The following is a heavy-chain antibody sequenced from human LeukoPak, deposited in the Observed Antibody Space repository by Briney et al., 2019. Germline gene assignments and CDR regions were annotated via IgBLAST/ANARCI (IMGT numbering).Heavy chain of an antibody. CDR3: ARSDHGFWYFDL. Sequence: GGSLRLSCAASGFTFSSYAMSWVRQAPGKGLEWVSAISGSGGSTYYADSVKGRFTISRDNSKNTLYLQMNSLRAEDTAVYYCARSDHGFWYFDLWGRGTLVTVSS. D-gene: IGHD1-14*01. CDR2: ISGSGGST. V-gene: IGHV3-23*01. CDR1: GFTFSSYA. J-gene: IGHJ2*01.